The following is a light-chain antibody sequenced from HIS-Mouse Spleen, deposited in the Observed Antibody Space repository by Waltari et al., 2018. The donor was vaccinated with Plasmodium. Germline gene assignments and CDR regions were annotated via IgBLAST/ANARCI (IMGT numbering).Light chain of an antibody. Sequence: SYELTQPPSVSVSHGQTASITCSGDKMGDKYACWYQQKPGQSPVLVIYQDSKRPSGIPERFSGSNSGNTATLTISGTQAMDEADYYCQAWDSSTDYVFGTGTKVTVL. J-gene: IGLJ1*01. CDR1: KMGDKY. CDR3: QAWDSSTDYV. V-gene: IGLV3-1*01. CDR2: QDS.